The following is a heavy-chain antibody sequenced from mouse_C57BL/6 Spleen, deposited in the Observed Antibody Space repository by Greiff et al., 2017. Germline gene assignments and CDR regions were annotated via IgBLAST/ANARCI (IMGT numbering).Heavy chain of an antibody. CDR3: ARENYGNHDYAMDY. D-gene: IGHD2-1*01. V-gene: IGHV3-6*01. CDR1: GYSITSGYY. Sequence: EVQLQESGPGLVKPSQSLSLTCSVTGYSITSGYYWNWIRQFPGNKLEWKGYISYDGSNNYNPSLKNRISITRDTSKNQFFLKLNSVTTEDTATYYCARENYGNHDYAMDYWGQGTSVTVSS. J-gene: IGHJ4*01. CDR2: ISYDGSN.